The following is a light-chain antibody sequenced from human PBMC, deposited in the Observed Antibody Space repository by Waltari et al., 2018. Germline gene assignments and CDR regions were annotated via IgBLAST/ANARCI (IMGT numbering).Light chain of an antibody. J-gene: IGLJ3*02. CDR1: GSNIGAGYD. Sequence: QSVLTQPPSVSGAPGQRVTISCTGSGSNIGAGYDVHWYQQLPRAAPKLLIYGGTSRPLGVPARFCGSTSGTSASLAITGLQAEDEADYYCQSYDTSLSVVFGGGTKLTVL. CDR3: QSYDTSLSVV. CDR2: GGT. V-gene: IGLV1-40*01.